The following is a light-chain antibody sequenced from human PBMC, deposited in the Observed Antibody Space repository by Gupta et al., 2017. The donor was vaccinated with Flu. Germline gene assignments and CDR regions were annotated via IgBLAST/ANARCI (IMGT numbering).Light chain of an antibody. V-gene: IGKV3-20*01. CDR1: QILNGDY. Sequence: EIVLTQSPGNLSLSPGEGVTLSCRASQILNGDYLAWDQQKPGQAPRLLIYGASAGATDTPDRFSGGGSGTDFTLTISSLEPEDFAVYYCHQYGTSPWTFCQGTKVEIK. J-gene: IGKJ1*01. CDR3: HQYGTSPWT. CDR2: GAS.